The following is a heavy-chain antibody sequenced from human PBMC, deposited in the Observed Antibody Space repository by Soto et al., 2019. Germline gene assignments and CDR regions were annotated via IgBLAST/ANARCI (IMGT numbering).Heavy chain of an antibody. D-gene: IGHD3-9*01. CDR1: GGSISSYY. J-gene: IGHJ4*02. CDR2: IYYSGNT. Sequence: QVQLQESGPGLVKPSETLSLTCTVSGGSISSYYWSWIRQPPGKGLEWIGYIYYSGNTNYNPSLKSRVTISVDTSKNQFSLKLSSVTAADTAVYYCAREYYDILTSYYKGLGYFDYWGQGTLVTVSS. CDR3: AREYYDILTSYYKGLGYFDY. V-gene: IGHV4-59*01.